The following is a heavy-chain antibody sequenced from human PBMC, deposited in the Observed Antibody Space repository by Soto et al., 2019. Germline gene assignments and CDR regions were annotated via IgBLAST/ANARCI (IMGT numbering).Heavy chain of an antibody. CDR3: ARPFQSWPGGWYFDP. J-gene: IGHJ2*01. D-gene: IGHD3-16*01. Sequence: ASVKVSCKASGGTFSSYSINWVRQAPGQGLEWMGGIIPIFGTANSAQKFQGRVTLTADESTSTAHMELNSLRNEDTAVYYCARPFQSWPGGWYFDPWGRGTLVTAPQ. V-gene: IGHV1-69*13. CDR1: GGTFSSYS. CDR2: IIPIFGTA.